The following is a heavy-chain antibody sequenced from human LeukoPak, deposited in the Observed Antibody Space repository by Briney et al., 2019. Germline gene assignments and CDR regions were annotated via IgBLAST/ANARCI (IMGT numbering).Heavy chain of an antibody. CDR3: ARDLVYSSGWYGGYWYFDL. CDR2: INHSGST. CDR1: GGSSSGYY. V-gene: IGHV4-34*01. D-gene: IGHD6-19*01. Sequence: SETLSLTCAVYGGSSSGYYRSWIRQPPGKGLEWIGEINHSGSTNYNPSLKSRVTISVDTSKNQFSLKLSSVTAADTAVYYGARDLVYSSGWYGGYWYFDLWGRGTLVTVSS. J-gene: IGHJ2*01.